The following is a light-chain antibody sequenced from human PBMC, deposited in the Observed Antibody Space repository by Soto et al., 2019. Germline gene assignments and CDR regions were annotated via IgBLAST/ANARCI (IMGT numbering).Light chain of an antibody. V-gene: IGLV2-8*01. Sequence: QSALTQPPSASGSPGQSVTISCTGTSSDVGGYNYVSWYQQHPGKAPNLMIYEVSKRPSGVPDRFSGSKSGNTASLTVSGLQAEDEDDYYCSSYAGSNNYVFGTGTKVTVL. CDR2: EVS. CDR3: SSYAGSNNYV. CDR1: SSDVGGYNY. J-gene: IGLJ1*01.